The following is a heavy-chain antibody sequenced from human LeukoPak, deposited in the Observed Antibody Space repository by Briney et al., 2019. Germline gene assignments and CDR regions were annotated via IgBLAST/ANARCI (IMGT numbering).Heavy chain of an antibody. CDR1: GYTFTSYY. CDR3: AKCGEPSYEILTGYSRFDY. CDR2: INPSGGST. J-gene: IGHJ4*02. D-gene: IGHD3-9*01. Sequence: ASVKASCKASGYTFTSYYMHWVRQAPGQGPEWMGIINPSGGSTSYAQKFQGRVTITRDTSTTTVYMQLSSLRSEDTAVYYCAKCGEPSYEILTGYSRFDYWGQGTLVTVS. V-gene: IGHV1-46*01.